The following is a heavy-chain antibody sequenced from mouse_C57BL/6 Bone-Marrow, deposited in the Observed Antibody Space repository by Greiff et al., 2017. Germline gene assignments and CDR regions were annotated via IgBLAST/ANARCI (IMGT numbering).Heavy chain of an antibody. CDR1: GYTFTSYG. J-gene: IGHJ4*01. CDR3: VGRYYAMDY. CDR2: IYPRSGNT. V-gene: IGHV1-81*01. Sequence: VKLMESGAELARPGASVKLSCKASGYTFTSYGISWVKQRTGQGLEWIGEIYPRSGNTYYNEKFKGKATLTADKSSSTAYMELRSLTSEDSAVYFGVGRYYAMDYWGQGTSVTVSS.